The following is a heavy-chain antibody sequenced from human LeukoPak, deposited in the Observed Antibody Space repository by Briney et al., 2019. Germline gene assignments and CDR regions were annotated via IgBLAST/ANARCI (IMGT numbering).Heavy chain of an antibody. D-gene: IGHD3-22*01. J-gene: IGHJ5*02. CDR3: AREATRPYYYDSSGYYRSFDP. Sequence: GGSLRLSCAASGFTFIDYYMSWLRQAPGKGLEGGSYISSSGSTIYYAYSVKGRFTISRDNAKNSLYLQMNSLRAEDTAVYYCAREATRPYYYDSSGYYRSFDPWGQGTLVTVSS. CDR2: ISSSGSTI. CDR1: GFTFIDYY. V-gene: IGHV3-11*01.